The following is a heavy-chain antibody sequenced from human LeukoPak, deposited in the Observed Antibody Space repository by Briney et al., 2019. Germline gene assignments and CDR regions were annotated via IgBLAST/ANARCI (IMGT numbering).Heavy chain of an antibody. V-gene: IGHV4-39*07. CDR1: GGSISSSSYY. D-gene: IGHD3-10*01. CDR3: ARDPTRYYLCYFDY. J-gene: IGHJ4*02. CDR2: IYYSGST. Sequence: SETLSLTCSVSGGSISSSSYYWGWIRQPPGKGLEWIGSIYYSGSTYYNPSLKSRVTISVDTSKNQFSLKLSSVTAADTAVYYCARDPTRYYLCYFDYWGQGTLVTVSS.